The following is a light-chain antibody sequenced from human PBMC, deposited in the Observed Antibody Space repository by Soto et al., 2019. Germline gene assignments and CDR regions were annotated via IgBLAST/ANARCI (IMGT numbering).Light chain of an antibody. CDR2: DVS. CDR1: SSDVGRYIY. CDR3: NSYTSSSTHF. Sequence: QSALTQPASVSGSPGQSITISCTGTSSDVGRYIYVSWYQHLPGKAPKLMIYDVSNRPSGVSNRFSGSKSGNTASLTISGHQAEDEADYYCNSYTSSSTHFFGTGTKVTVL. J-gene: IGLJ1*01. V-gene: IGLV2-14*03.